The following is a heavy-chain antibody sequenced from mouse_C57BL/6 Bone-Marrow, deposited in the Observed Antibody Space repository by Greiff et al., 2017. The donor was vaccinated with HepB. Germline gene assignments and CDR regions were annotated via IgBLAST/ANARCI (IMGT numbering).Heavy chain of an antibody. Sequence: EVKLVESGGGLVKPGGSLKLSCAASGFTFSDYGMHWVRQAPEKGLEWFAYISSGSSTIYYADTVKGRFTISRDNAKNTLFLQMTSLRSEDTAMYYCARPSTMITTTVDYWGQGTTLTVSS. V-gene: IGHV5-17*01. D-gene: IGHD2-4*01. CDR2: ISSGSSTI. CDR1: GFTFSDYG. CDR3: ARPSTMITTTVDY. J-gene: IGHJ2*01.